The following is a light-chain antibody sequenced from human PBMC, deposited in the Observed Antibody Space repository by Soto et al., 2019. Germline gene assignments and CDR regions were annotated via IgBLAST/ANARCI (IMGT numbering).Light chain of an antibody. CDR3: QQYNSYSLT. V-gene: IGKV1-5*01. J-gene: IGKJ4*01. CDR2: YAS. Sequence: DILMTQSPSTLSASVGDRVTITCRASQSISGRLAWYLQKPGKAPKLLIPYASNLESGVPSRFSGSGSGTEFTLTISSLQPDDFATYYCQQYNSYSLTFGGGTRVEIK. CDR1: QSISGR.